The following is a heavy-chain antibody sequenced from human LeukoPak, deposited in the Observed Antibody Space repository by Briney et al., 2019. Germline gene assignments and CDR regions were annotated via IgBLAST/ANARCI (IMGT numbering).Heavy chain of an antibody. CDR2: ISRSGGST. CDR1: GFNFDDYI. V-gene: IGHV3-23*01. Sequence: GSLRLSCAASGFNFDDYIIHRVRQAPGKGLEWVLMISRSGGSTNYANSVKGRFTISRDNSKNTLYLQMNSLRAEDTAVYYCAKGWFWDYYDSSGYYPFEYWGQGTLVTVSS. J-gene: IGHJ4*02. CDR3: AKGWFWDYYDSSGYYPFEY. D-gene: IGHD3-22*01.